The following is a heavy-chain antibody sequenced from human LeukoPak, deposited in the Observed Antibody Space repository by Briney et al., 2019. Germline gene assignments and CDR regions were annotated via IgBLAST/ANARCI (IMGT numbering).Heavy chain of an antibody. CDR1: GFSFSVYE. Sequence: GGSLRLSCAASGFSFSVYEIHWVRQAPGKGLEWISDISSSGTTTYYADSVKGRFTISRDNAKNSLYLQMNSLRAEDTAVYYCARARYFDYWGQGMLVTVSS. CDR3: ARARYFDY. J-gene: IGHJ4*02. V-gene: IGHV3-48*03. CDR2: ISSSGTTT.